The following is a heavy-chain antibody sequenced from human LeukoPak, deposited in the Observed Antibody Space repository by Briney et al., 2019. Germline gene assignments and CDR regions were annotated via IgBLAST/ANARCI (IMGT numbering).Heavy chain of an antibody. CDR2: ISAYNGNT. J-gene: IGHJ5*02. CDR3: ARGRVTARPYVWFDP. D-gene: IGHD6-6*01. Sequence: ASVKVSCKASGYTFTSYGISWVRQAPGQGLEWMGWISAYNGNTNYAQKLQGRVTMTTDTSTSTAYMELRSLRSEDTAVYYCARGRVTARPYVWFDPWGQGTLVTVSS. V-gene: IGHV1-18*01. CDR1: GYTFTSYG.